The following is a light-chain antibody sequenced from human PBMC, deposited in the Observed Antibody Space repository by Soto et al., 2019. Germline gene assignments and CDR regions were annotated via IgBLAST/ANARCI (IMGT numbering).Light chain of an antibody. V-gene: IGKV3-11*01. CDR1: ESVDIY. CDR2: DGS. Sequence: ETVLTQSPATLSLSPGERATLSCRASESVDIYLAWYQQKPGQAPRLLIYDGSNRATGIPARFSGSGSGTDFTLTMSRLEPEDFAVYYCQQRRNWPPLDFGGGTRVEIK. J-gene: IGKJ4*01. CDR3: QQRRNWPPLD.